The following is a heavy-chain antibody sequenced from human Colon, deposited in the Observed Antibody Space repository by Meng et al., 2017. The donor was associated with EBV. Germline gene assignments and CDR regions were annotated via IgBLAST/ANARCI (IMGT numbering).Heavy chain of an antibody. Sequence: QGQLKQWGGGLLKPSETLSLTCGVSGGSLSGYYWSWIRHFPGRTLEFIGDINHSGSANYNPSLRSRVTISVDTSKNQIFLNLHSVTAADTAVYHCARTFGYCSNNNCPRTLGYWGQGTLVTVSS. J-gene: IGHJ4*02. CDR1: GGSLSGYY. CDR3: ARTFGYCSNNNCPRTLGY. D-gene: IGHD2-2*03. V-gene: IGHV4-34*02. CDR2: INHSGSA.